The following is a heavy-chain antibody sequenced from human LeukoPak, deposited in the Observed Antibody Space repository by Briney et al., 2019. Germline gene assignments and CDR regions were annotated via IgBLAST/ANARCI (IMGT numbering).Heavy chain of an antibody. Sequence: SETLFLTCTVSGGSFSSYYWSWIRQPPGKGLGWIGYIYTTGTTSYNPSLKSRVTISLDTSKNQFSLQLSSVTAADTAVYYCARERYDFWSFDYWGQGTLVTFSS. CDR3: ARERYDFWSFDY. V-gene: IGHV4-4*09. CDR2: IYTTGTT. D-gene: IGHD3-3*01. J-gene: IGHJ4*02. CDR1: GGSFSSYY.